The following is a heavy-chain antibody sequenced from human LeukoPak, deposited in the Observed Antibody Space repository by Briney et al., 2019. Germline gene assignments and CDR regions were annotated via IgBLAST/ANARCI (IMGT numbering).Heavy chain of an antibody. V-gene: IGHV3-23*01. CDR1: GFIFSSYS. Sequence: PGGSLRLSCAASGFIFSSYSMNWVRQAPGKGLEWVSAISGSGGNTYYADSVKGRFTISRDNSKKTLYLQMNSLRAEDTAAYYCAKDQGSSSLYYYYGMDVWGQGTTVTVSS. D-gene: IGHD6-6*01. J-gene: IGHJ6*02. CDR3: AKDQGSSSLYYYYGMDV. CDR2: ISGSGGNT.